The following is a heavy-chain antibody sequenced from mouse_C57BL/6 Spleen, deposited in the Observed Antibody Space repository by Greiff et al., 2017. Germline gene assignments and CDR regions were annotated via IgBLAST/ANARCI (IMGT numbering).Heavy chain of an antibody. Sequence: EVMLVESGGGLVQPGGSMKLSCAASGFTFSDAWMDWVRPSPEKGLEWVAEIRNKANNHATYYAESVKGRFTISRDDSKSRVYLQMNSLRAEDTGIYYCTRRLRRNYYAMDYWGQGNSGTVSS. CDR3: TRRLRRNYYAMDY. D-gene: IGHD2-4*01. CDR2: IRNKANNHAT. V-gene: IGHV6-6*01. CDR1: GFTFSDAW. J-gene: IGHJ4*01.